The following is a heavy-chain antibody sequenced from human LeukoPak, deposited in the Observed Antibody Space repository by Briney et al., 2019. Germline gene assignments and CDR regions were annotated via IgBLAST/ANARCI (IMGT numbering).Heavy chain of an antibody. J-gene: IGHJ4*02. CDR1: GGSFSGYY. D-gene: IGHD3-22*01. V-gene: IGHV4-34*01. CDR3: ARYYYDSSGYLEDY. Sequence: PSETLSLTCAVYGGSFSGYYWSWIRQPPGKGLEWIGEINHSGSTNYNPSLKSRVTISVDTSKNQFSLKLSSVTAADTAVYYCARYYYDSSGYLEDYWGQGTLVTVSS. CDR2: INHSGST.